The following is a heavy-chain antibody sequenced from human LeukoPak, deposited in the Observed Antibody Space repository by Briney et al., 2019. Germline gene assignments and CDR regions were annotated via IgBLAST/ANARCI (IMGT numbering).Heavy chain of an antibody. J-gene: IGHJ5*02. CDR3: ARGWSGSYHGGDWFDP. CDR1: GGSISSYY. D-gene: IGHD1-26*01. Sequence: PSETLSLTCTVSGGSISSYYWSWIRQPPGKGLEWIGYIYTSGSTNYNPSLKSRVTISVDTSKNQFSLKLSSVTAADTAVYYCARGWSGSYHGGDWFDPWGQGTLVTVSS. CDR2: IYTSGST. V-gene: IGHV4-4*09.